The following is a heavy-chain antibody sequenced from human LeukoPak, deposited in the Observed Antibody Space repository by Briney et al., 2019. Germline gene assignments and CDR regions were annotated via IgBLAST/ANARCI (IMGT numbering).Heavy chain of an antibody. J-gene: IGHJ4*02. CDR2: ISYDGSNK. D-gene: IGHD1-26*01. CDR1: GFTFSSYA. CDR3: ASSGVGNSGSHTSLDY. Sequence: GSLRLSCAASGFTFSSYAMHWVRQAPGKGLEWVAVISYDGSNKYYADSVKGRFTISRDNSKNTLYLQMNSLRAEDTAVYYCASSGVGNSGSHTSLDYWGQGTLVTVSS. V-gene: IGHV3-30*01.